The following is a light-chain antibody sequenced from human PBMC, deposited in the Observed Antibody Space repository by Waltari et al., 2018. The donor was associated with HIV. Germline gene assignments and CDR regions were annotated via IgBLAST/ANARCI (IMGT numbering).Light chain of an antibody. CDR2: WAS. V-gene: IGKV4-1*01. J-gene: IGKJ2*01. CDR1: QSVLYSSNNKNY. CDR3: QQYYSTPHT. Sequence: DLVMTQSPDSLAVSLGERATINCKSRQSVLYSSNNKNYLAWYQQKPGQPPKLLIYWASTRESGVPDRFSGSGSGTDFTLTISSLQAEDVAVYYCQQYYSTPHTFGQGTKLEIK.